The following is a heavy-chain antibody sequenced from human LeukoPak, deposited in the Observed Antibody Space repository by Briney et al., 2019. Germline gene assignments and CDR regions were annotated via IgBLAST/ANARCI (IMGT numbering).Heavy chain of an antibody. CDR3: AKDLIGTSTYYFDY. V-gene: IGHV3-33*06. Sequence: GGSLTLSCAASGFTFSSYVMHWVRQAPGKGVVGVAVIWYGGSNKYYAHSVKGRFTIYRDNYKNTLNLQMNSLRAEATAVYYCAKDLIGTSTYYFDYWGQGTLVTVSS. J-gene: IGHJ4*02. D-gene: IGHD1-20*01. CDR2: IWYGGSNK. CDR1: GFTFSSYV.